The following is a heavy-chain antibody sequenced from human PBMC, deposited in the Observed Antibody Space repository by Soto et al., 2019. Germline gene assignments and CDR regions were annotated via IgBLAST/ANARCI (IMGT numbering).Heavy chain of an antibody. J-gene: IGHJ4*02. D-gene: IGHD5-12*01. Sequence: QLRLQESGSGVVRTSETLSLTCTVSGGSITHGGFSWSWIRQSPGKGLEWIGYIGHLENTYFHPTFKSRLTMSIDRSKKQFSLNLSSVTAADRAVYYCGRGGGNDPFGSWGQGGLVSVSS. CDR1: GGSITHGGFS. CDR3: GRGGGNDPFGS. V-gene: IGHV4-30-2*06. CDR2: IGHLENT.